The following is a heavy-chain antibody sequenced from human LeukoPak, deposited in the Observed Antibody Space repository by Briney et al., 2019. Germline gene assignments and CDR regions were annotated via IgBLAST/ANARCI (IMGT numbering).Heavy chain of an antibody. D-gene: IGHD3-22*01. CDR3: ARAGLSSAHNWFDP. V-gene: IGHV1-3*01. J-gene: IGHJ5*02. CDR2: INAGNGNT. Sequence: ASVKVSCKASGYTFTSYAMHWVRQAPGQRLEWMGWINAGNGNTKYSQKFQGRVTITRDTSASTAYIELSSLRSEDTAVYYCARAGLSSAHNWFDPWGQGTLVTVSS. CDR1: GYTFTSYA.